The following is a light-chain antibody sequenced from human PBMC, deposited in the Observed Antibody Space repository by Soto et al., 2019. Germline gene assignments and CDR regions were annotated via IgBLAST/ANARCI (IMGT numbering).Light chain of an antibody. Sequence: DIPMTQSPSSLSASVGDRVTITCQASQDISNYLNWYQQKPGKAPKLLIYDAANLETGVPSRFSGSGSGTDFTFTISSLQPEDITTYYCQQYDNLPFFRQGTRLEIK. J-gene: IGKJ5*01. V-gene: IGKV1-33*01. CDR2: DAA. CDR1: QDISNY. CDR3: QQYDNLPF.